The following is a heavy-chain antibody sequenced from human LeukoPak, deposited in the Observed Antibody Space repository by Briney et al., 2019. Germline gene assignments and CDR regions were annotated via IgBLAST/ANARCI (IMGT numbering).Heavy chain of an antibody. CDR2: IYYSGST. CDR1: GGSISSYY. D-gene: IGHD6-13*01. Sequence: PSETLSLTCTVSGGSISSYYWSWIRQPPGKGLEWIGYIYYSGSTNYNPSLKSPVTISVDTSKNQFSLKLSSVTAADTAVYYCARVESSSWGLNYYYYMDVWGKGTTVTVSS. J-gene: IGHJ6*03. CDR3: ARVESSSWGLNYYYYMDV. V-gene: IGHV4-59*01.